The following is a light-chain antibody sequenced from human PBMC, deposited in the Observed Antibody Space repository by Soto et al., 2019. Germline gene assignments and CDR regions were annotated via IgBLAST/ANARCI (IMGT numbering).Light chain of an antibody. CDR2: DAS. V-gene: IGKV1-17*01. Sequence: DIQMAQSPSCLCGSVGDRFTITCRASQGIRNDLGWYQQKPGRAPKRLIYDASNLQSGVPSRLRGSGYGTELTITISSIKTEDFETYSCLQHYSYTWSFGHGTKVDIK. CDR3: LQHYSYTWS. J-gene: IGKJ1*01. CDR1: QGIRND.